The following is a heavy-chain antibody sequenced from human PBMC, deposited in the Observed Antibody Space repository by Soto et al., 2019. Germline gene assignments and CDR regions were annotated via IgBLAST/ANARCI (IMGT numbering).Heavy chain of an antibody. J-gene: IGHJ5*02. CDR2: IYPGDSDT. D-gene: IGHD3-9*01. V-gene: IGHV5-51*01. CDR1: GFGFDITW. Sequence: PGESLKISCKGSGFGFDITWLAWLRQVPGKGLEWVGIIYPGDSDTGYSPSLEGRVTLSVDKSITTAYLHLTSLKESDTGTYYCAKFQRYFDRTGYLDAWGQGTPVTVSS. CDR3: AKFQRYFDRTGYLDA.